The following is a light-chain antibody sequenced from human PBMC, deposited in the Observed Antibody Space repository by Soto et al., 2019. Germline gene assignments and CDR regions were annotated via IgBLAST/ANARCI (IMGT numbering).Light chain of an antibody. V-gene: IGLV2-14*01. J-gene: IGLJ1*01. CDR1: SSDVGGYDY. CDR2: DVN. CDR3: SSYTGSITFV. Sequence: QSVLTQPASVSGSPGQSITISCTGTSSDVGGYDYVSWYQQLPGKAPKLLIYDVNNRPSGVSHRFSGSKSGNTASLTISGLQAEDEADYYCSSYTGSITFVFGTGTKLTVL.